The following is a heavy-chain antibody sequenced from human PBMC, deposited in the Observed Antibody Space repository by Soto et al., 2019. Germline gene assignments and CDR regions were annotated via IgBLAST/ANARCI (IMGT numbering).Heavy chain of an antibody. J-gene: IGHJ6*02. D-gene: IGHD2-2*02. V-gene: IGHV1-69*06. CDR3: ARDPYCSSTSCYTESLNYYYYGMDV. Sequence: SVKVSCKASGGAFSSYAISWVRQAPGQGLEWTGGIIPIFGTANYAQKFQGRVTITADKSTSTAYMELSSLRSEDTAVYYCARDPYCSSTSCYTESLNYYYYGMDVWGQGTTVTVSS. CDR2: IIPIFGTA. CDR1: GGAFSSYA.